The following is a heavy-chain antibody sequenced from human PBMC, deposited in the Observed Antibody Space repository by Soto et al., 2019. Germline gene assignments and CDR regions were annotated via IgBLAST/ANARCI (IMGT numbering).Heavy chain of an antibody. V-gene: IGHV4-30-2*01. D-gene: IGHD6-19*01. Sequence: QLQLQESGSGLVKPSQTLSLTCAVSGGSISSGGYSWSWIRQPPRKGLEWIGYIYHSGSTYYNPSLKSRVTISVDRSKNQFSLKLSSVTAADTAVYYCASLRSGWGIDYWGQGTLVTVSS. CDR2: IYHSGST. CDR3: ASLRSGWGIDY. CDR1: GGSISSGGYS. J-gene: IGHJ4*02.